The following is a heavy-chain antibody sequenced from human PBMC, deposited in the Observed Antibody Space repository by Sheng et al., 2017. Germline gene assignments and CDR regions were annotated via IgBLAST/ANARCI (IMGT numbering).Heavy chain of an antibody. V-gene: IGHV3-66*02. CDR3: ARAKNVDTAMAFDY. D-gene: IGHD5-18*01. CDR2: IYSGGST. CDR1: GFTVSSNY. J-gene: IGHJ4*02. Sequence: EVQLVESGGGLVQPGGSLRLSCAASGFTVSSNYMSWVRQAPGKGLEWVSVIYSGGSTYYADSVKGRFTISRDNSKNTLYLQMNSLRAEDTAVYYCARAKNVDTAMAFDYWGQGTLVTVSS.